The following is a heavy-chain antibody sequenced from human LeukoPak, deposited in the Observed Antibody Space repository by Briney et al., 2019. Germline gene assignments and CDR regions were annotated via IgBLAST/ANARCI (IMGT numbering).Heavy chain of an antibody. V-gene: IGHV4-59*01. J-gene: IGHJ3*02. D-gene: IGHD3-16*01. CDR3: ARVGGSFNAFDI. CDR2: IYYSGST. CDR1: GGSISSYY. Sequence: SETLSLTCTVSGGSISSYYWSWIRQPPGKGLEWIGYIYYSGSTNYNPSLKGRVTISVDTSKNQFSLKLSSVTAADTAVYYCARVGGSFNAFDIWGQGTMVTVSS.